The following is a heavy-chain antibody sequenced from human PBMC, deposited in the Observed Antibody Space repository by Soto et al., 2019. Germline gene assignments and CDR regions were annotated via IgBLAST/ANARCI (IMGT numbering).Heavy chain of an antibody. CDR2: ISAYNGNT. J-gene: IGHJ3*02. V-gene: IGHV1-18*01. Sequence: GASVKVSCKASGYTFTSYGISWVRQAPGQGLEWMGWISAYNGNTNYAQKLQGRVTMTTDTSTSTAYMELRSLRSDDTAVYYCARGAVWFGELHDDFDIWGQGTMVTVSS. CDR3: ARGAVWFGELHDDFDI. CDR1: GYTFTSYG. D-gene: IGHD3-10*01.